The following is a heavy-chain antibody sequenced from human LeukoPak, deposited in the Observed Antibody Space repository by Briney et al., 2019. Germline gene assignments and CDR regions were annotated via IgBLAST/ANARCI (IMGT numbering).Heavy chain of an antibody. J-gene: IGHJ4*02. D-gene: IGHD4-17*01. Sequence: ASVKVSCKASGYTFTSYGINWVRQAPGQGLEWMGWISAYNGNTNYAQKLQGRDTMTTDTSTSTAYMELRSLRSHDTAVYYCARDTYDGDYDYWGQGALVTVSS. V-gene: IGHV1-18*01. CDR3: ARDTYDGDYDY. CDR2: ISAYNGNT. CDR1: GYTFTSYG.